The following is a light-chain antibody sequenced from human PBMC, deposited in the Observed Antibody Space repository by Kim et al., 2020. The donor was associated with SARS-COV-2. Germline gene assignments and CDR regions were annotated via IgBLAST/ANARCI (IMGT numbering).Light chain of an antibody. Sequence: QSALTQSPSVSGSPGQSVTISCTGTSRDVGSYNRVSWYQQSPGTAPKLILYDVSNRPSGVPDRFSGSKSGNTASLTISALQAEDEAEYYCSSYTSRGTSLLIGGGTKLTVL. CDR1: SRDVGSYNR. J-gene: IGLJ2*01. V-gene: IGLV2-18*02. CDR2: DVS. CDR3: SSYTSRGTSLL.